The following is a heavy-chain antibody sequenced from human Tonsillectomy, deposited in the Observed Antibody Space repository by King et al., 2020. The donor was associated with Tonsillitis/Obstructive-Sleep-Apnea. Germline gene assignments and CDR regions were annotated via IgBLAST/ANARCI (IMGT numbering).Heavy chain of an antibody. CDR1: GGTFNKYS. CDR3: ARDLREQQLVRGWFDWFDP. V-gene: IGHV1-69*01. CDR2: IIPIFGTA. Sequence: VQLVESGAEVKKPGSSVKVSCKASGGTFNKYSVSWVRQAPGQGLEWMGGIIPIFGTANYAQKFQGRVTITADESTSTAYMELFSLRSEDTAIYYCARDLREQQLVRGWFDWFDPWGQGTLVTVSS. J-gene: IGHJ5*02. D-gene: IGHD6-13*01.